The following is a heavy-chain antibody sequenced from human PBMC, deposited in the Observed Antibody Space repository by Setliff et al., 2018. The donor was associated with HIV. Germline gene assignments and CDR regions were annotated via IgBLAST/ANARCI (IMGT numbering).Heavy chain of an antibody. CDR1: GYTFTAYY. Sequence: ASVKVSCKASGYTFTAYYIHWVRQAPGQGLEWMGWINPYSGGTNYAQNFQGWVTMTRDTSITTAYMELSRLTSDDTALYFCVREVRAAYKGPLWFGQSDPRPDTFDIWGQGTRVT. V-gene: IGHV1-2*04. CDR3: VREVRAAYKGPLWFGQSDPRPDTFDI. CDR2: INPYSGGT. D-gene: IGHD3-10*01. J-gene: IGHJ3*02.